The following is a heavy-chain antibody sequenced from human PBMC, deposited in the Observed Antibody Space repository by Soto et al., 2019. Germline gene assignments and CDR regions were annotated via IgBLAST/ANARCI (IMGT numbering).Heavy chain of an antibody. CDR1: GFSLSTSGVG. CDR3: AHRRIGVSQWNYGDFDY. D-gene: IGHD1-7*01. Sequence: QITLKESGPTLVKPTQTLTLTGTFSGFSLSTSGVGVGWVRQPPGKALEWLVFIYWDDDKRYSPSLRSRLTITKDTSKNQVVLTMTNVDPVDTATYFCAHRRIGVSQWNYGDFDYWGQGTLVTVSS. CDR2: IYWDDDK. J-gene: IGHJ4*02. V-gene: IGHV2-5*02.